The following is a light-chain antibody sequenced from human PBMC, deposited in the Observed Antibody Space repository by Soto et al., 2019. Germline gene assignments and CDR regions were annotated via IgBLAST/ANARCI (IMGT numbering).Light chain of an antibody. CDR2: GNS. Sequence: QSVLTQPPSVSGAPGQRVSISCTGTSSNIGAGFDVHWYQQCPGTAPKLLIYGNSNRPSGVPDRFSGSKSGTSASQTIAGLQAEDEADYFCQSYDTSLIGYVFGSGTKLTVL. CDR3: QSYDTSLIGYV. J-gene: IGLJ1*01. CDR1: SSNIGAGFD. V-gene: IGLV1-40*01.